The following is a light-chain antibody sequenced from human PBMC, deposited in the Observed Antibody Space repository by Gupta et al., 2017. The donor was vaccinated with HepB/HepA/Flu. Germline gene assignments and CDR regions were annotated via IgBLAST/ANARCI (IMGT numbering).Light chain of an antibody. J-gene: IGKJ4*01. Sequence: DIQMTQSPSSLSASVGDRVTLTCRASQSIRSYLNWYQQKPGKAPKLLIYAASSLESGVPSRFSGSGSGTDFTLTITRRQPEDFASYYCQHTYTIHTFGAGTKVEIK. V-gene: IGKV1-39*01. CDR2: AAS. CDR3: QHTYTIHT. CDR1: QSIRSY.